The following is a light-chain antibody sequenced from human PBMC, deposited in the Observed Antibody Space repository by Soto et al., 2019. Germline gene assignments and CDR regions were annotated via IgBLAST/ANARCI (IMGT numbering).Light chain of an antibody. J-gene: IGKJ1*01. CDR2: GAS. CDR3: QQYNNSPQT. CDR1: QTINNN. V-gene: IGKV3-15*01. Sequence: VMTQAPTPLSVSPGSRSTLSCRASQTINNNVAWYQLKDGQVPRLVIYGASTRATDIPARFSGSGSGTEFTLTISSLKSEDFAEYHCQQYNNSPQTFGHGTKVDIK.